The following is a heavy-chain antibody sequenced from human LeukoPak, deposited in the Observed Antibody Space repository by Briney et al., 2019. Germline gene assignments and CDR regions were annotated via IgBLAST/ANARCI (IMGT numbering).Heavy chain of an antibody. D-gene: IGHD1-1*01. CDR1: GGSISSGSYY. V-gene: IGHV4-31*03. Sequence: SETLSLTCTVSGGSISSGSYYWSWIRQHPGKGLEWIGYIYYSGSTYYNPSLKSRVTISVDTSKNQFSLKLSSVTAADTAVYYCARTSELPKLATDAFDIWGQGTMVTVSS. J-gene: IGHJ3*02. CDR3: ARTSELPKLATDAFDI. CDR2: IYYSGST.